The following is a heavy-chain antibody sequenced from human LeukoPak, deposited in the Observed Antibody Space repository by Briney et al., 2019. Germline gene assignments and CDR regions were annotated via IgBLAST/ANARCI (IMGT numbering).Heavy chain of an antibody. CDR3: AKEGALLLTLYYFDY. J-gene: IGHJ4*02. D-gene: IGHD2-21*02. V-gene: IGHV3-30*18. CDR2: ISNDGSNK. Sequence: PGGSLRLSCAASGFSFSSYGMHWVRQAPGKGLEWVAVISNDGSNKYYADSVKGRFTISRDNAKNSLYPQMNSLRAEDTALYYCAKEGALLLTLYYFDYWGQGTLVTVSS. CDR1: GFSFSSYG.